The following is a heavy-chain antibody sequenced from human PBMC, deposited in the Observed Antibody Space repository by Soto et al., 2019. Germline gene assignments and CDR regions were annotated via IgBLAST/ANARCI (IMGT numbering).Heavy chain of an antibody. CDR1: GFTFSSYG. V-gene: IGHV3-33*01. CDR2: IWYDGSNK. CDR3: ARGVVGATRQIDY. J-gene: IGHJ4*02. Sequence: QVQLVESGGGVVQPGRSLRLSCAASGFTFSSYGMHWVRQAPGKGLEWVAVIWYDGSNKYYADSVKGRFTISRDNSKNTLYLQMNSLRAEATAVYYCARGVVGATRQIDYWGQGTLVTVSS. D-gene: IGHD1-26*01.